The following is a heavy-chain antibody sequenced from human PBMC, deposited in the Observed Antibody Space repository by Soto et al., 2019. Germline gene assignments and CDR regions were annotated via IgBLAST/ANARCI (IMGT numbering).Heavy chain of an antibody. J-gene: IGHJ5*02. Sequence: QVQLQESGPGLVKPSETLSLTCTVSGGSISTYYWSWIRQPPGKGLEWIGYIYYTGSTKYNPSLKSRVTMSVDTSKNQFSLKMSSVTAADTAVYYCARHTPHDSSGYINWFDPWGQGTLVTVSS. CDR1: GGSISTYY. D-gene: IGHD3-22*01. V-gene: IGHV4-59*08. CDR3: ARHTPHDSSGYINWFDP. CDR2: IYYTGST.